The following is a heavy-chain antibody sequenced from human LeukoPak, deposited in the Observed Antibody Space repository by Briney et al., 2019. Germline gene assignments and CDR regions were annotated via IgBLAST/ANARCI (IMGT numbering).Heavy chain of an antibody. D-gene: IGHD3-22*01. V-gene: IGHV3-9*01. CDR2: VTWNSGNI. Sequence: PGGSLRLSCAASGFTFDDYAMHWVRQAPGKGLEWVSGVTWNSGNIGYADSVKGRFTISRDNSKNTLYLQMNSLRAEDTAVYYCARDRVASGYKGLYYYYGMDVWGQGTTVTVSS. J-gene: IGHJ6*02. CDR1: GFTFDDYA. CDR3: ARDRVASGYKGLYYYYGMDV.